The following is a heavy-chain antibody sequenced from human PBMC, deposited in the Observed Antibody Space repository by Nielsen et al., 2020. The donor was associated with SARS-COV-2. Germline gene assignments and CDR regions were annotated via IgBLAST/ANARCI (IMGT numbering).Heavy chain of an antibody. Sequence: GGSLRLSCAASGFTFSSYGMHWARQAPGKGLEWVAVIWYDGSNKYYADSVKGRFTISRDNPKNTLYLQMNSLRAEDTAVYYCARDRITGTSYFDLWGRGTLVTVSS. J-gene: IGHJ2*01. CDR2: IWYDGSNK. CDR3: ARDRITGTSYFDL. CDR1: GFTFSSYG. V-gene: IGHV3-33*01. D-gene: IGHD1-20*01.